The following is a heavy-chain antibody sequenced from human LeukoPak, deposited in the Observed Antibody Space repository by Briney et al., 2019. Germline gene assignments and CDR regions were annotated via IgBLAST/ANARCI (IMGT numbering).Heavy chain of an antibody. D-gene: IGHD3-9*01. V-gene: IGHV3-49*03. CDR3: TRGSYYDILTGHYRGKYYFDY. Sequence: PGGSLRLSCTASGFTFGDYAMSWFRQTPGKGLEWVGFIRSKDYGGTTEYAASVKGRFTISRDDSKTIAYLQMNSLKTEDTALYYCTRGSYYDILTGHYRGKYYFDYWGQGILVTVSS. J-gene: IGHJ4*02. CDR2: IRSKDYGGTT. CDR1: GFTFGDYA.